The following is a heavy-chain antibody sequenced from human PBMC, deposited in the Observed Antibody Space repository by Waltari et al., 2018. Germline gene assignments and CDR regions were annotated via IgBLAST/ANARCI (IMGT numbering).Heavy chain of an antibody. CDR2: INHSGST. Sequence: QVQLQQWGAGLLKPSETLSLTCAVYGGSFSGYYWSWIRQTPGKGLEWIGEINHSGSTNYNPSLKSRVTISVDTSKNQFSLKLSSVTAADTAVYYCARGGYCSSTSCYPWWYFDLWGRGTLVTVSS. CDR1: GGSFSGYY. CDR3: ARGGYCSSTSCYPWWYFDL. V-gene: IGHV4-34*01. J-gene: IGHJ2*01. D-gene: IGHD2-2*01.